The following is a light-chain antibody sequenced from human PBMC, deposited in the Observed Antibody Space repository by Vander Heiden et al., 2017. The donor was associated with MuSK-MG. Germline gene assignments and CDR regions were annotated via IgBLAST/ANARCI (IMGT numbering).Light chain of an antibody. CDR2: AAS. V-gene: IGKV1-8*01. J-gene: IGKJ3*01. CDR3: QHYYNYAFT. Sequence: AIRMTQSPSSFSASTGDRVTITCRTSQGVGSYLAWYQQKPGEAPKLLFYAASTLQSGVPSRFSGSGSGTDFTLTISCLQSEDFGTYYCQHYYNYAFTFGPGTRVDFK. CDR1: QGVGSY.